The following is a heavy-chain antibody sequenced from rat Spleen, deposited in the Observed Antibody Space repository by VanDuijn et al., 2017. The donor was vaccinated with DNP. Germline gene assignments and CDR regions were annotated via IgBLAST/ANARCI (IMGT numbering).Heavy chain of an antibody. CDR2: INNAGST. CDR1: GFSITNNFK. D-gene: IGHD5-1*01. V-gene: IGHV3-3*01. J-gene: IGHJ2*01. CDR3: AIQLGVFDY. Sequence: EVLLQESGPGLVKPSQSLSLTCSVTGFSITNNFKWSWIRKFPGNKLEWMGYINNAGSTNYNPSLKSRFSITRDTSKNQFFLQVNSVRNEDTATYYCAIQLGVFDYWGQGVMVIVSS.